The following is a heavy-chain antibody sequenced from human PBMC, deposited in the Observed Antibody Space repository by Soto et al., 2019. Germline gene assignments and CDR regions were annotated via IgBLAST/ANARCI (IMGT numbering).Heavy chain of an antibody. V-gene: IGHV1-3*05. CDR3: ASDRHDFRCVYPQGY. D-gene: IGHD3-3*01. Sequence: QVQLVQSGAEEKKPGASVRVSCKASGYTFTTYAIHWARQAPGQRLEWMGWINAGNGNTKYSQNFHGRVTITRAPLATPARMEVGRLGSDDPAVDYCASDRHDFRCVYPQGYLVQGTLVTV. J-gene: IGHJ4*02. CDR1: GYTFTTYA. CDR2: INAGNGNT.